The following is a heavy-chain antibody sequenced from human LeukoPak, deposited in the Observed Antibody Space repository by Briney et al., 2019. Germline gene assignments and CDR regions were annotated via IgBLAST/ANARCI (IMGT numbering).Heavy chain of an antibody. V-gene: IGHV3-7*01. CDR1: GFTFSSYW. Sequence: PGGSLRLSCAASGFTFSSYWMSWVRQSPGKGLEWVANIKPDGSEKYYVDSVKGRFTISRDNARNALFLEMNSLRAKDTAVYYCARERMYSGSGSTFPYYDYWGQGTLAIVSS. CDR2: IKPDGSEK. D-gene: IGHD3-10*01. CDR3: ARERMYSGSGSTFPYYDY. J-gene: IGHJ4*02.